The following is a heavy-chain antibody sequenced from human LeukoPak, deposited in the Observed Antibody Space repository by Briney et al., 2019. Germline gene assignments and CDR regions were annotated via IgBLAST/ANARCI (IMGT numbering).Heavy chain of an antibody. CDR2: VYGSGKT. V-gene: IGHV4-39*01. J-gene: IGHJ4*02. CDR1: GGSISSSSYF. D-gene: IGHD6-19*01. Sequence: SETLSLTCTVSGGSISSSSYFWGWIRQPPGKGLEWIGSVYGSGKTYYNPSLKSRVTISVDTSKNQFSLKLSSVTAADTAVFYCTRLPPTESSGWGRPFDYWGQGTLVTVSS. CDR3: TRLPPTESSGWGRPFDY.